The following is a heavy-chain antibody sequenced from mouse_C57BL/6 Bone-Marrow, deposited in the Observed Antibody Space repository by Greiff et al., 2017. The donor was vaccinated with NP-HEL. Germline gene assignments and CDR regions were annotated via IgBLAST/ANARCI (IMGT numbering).Heavy chain of an antibody. J-gene: IGHJ2*01. Sequence: VHVKQSGAELVRPGASVKLSCTASGFNIKDDYMHWVKQRPEQGLEWIGWIDPENGDTEYASKFQGKATITADTSSNTAYLQLSSLTSEDTAVYYCTTDDYDERGFDYWGQGTTLTVSS. D-gene: IGHD2-4*01. CDR1: GFNIKDDY. V-gene: IGHV14-4*01. CDR2: IDPENGDT. CDR3: TTDDYDERGFDY.